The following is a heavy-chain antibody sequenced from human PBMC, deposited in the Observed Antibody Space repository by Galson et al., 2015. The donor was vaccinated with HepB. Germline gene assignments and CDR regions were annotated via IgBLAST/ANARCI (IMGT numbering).Heavy chain of an antibody. V-gene: IGHV1-3*01. Sequence: SVKVSCKASGYTFTSYAMHWVRQAPGQRLEWMGWINAGNGNTKYSQKFQGRVTITRDTSASTAYMELSSLRSEDTAVYYCARGPFIVATDYYYYGMDVWGQGTTVTVSS. D-gene: IGHD5-12*01. J-gene: IGHJ6*02. CDR2: INAGNGNT. CDR1: GYTFTSYA. CDR3: ARGPFIVATDYYYYGMDV.